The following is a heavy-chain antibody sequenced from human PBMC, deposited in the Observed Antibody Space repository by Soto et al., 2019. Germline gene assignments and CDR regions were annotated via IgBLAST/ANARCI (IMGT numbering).Heavy chain of an antibody. CDR2: IYYSGRS. D-gene: IGHD3-3*01. Sequence: PSETLSLTCTVSGGSISSGAYYWTWIRQPPGKGLEWIGYIYYSGRSYYSPSLKSRVTISLDTSQNQFSLKLSSATAADTAVYYCARVSTYSNELWSVDYWGQGTPVTVSS. V-gene: IGHV4-30-4*08. J-gene: IGHJ4*02. CDR3: ARVSTYSNELWSVDY. CDR1: GGSISSGAYY.